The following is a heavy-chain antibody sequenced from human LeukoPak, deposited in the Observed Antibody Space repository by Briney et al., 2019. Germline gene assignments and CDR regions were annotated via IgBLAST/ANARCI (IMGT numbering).Heavy chain of an antibody. D-gene: IGHD3-10*01. Sequence: GASVKVSCKASGGTFSSYAISWVRQAPGKGLEWMGGIIPIFGTGNYAQKFQGGVTITTDESTSTAYMELSSLRSDDTAVYYCARASRSLLYGSGSYFAFDYWGQGTLVTVSS. V-gene: IGHV1-69*05. J-gene: IGHJ4*02. CDR1: GGTFSSYA. CDR2: IIPIFGTG. CDR3: ARASRSLLYGSGSYFAFDY.